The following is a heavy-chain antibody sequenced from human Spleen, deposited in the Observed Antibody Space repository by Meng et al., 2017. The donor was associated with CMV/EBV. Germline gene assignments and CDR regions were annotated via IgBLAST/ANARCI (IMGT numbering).Heavy chain of an antibody. V-gene: IGHV4-39*01. CDR2: IYYSGST. Sequence: SETLSLTCTVAGGTISSSSYYWGWIRQPPGKGLEWIGSIYYSGSTYYNPSLKSRVTISVDTSKNQFSLKLSSVTAADTAVYYCARHFDYRNYFDYWGQGTLVTGSS. D-gene: IGHD3-9*01. CDR3: ARHFDYRNYFDY. CDR1: GGTISSSSYY. J-gene: IGHJ4*02.